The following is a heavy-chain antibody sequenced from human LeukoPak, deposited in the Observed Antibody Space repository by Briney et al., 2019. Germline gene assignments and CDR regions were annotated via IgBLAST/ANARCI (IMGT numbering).Heavy chain of an antibody. V-gene: IGHV3-30-3*01. J-gene: IGHJ4*02. D-gene: IGHD3-22*01. CDR1: GFTFSSYA. CDR2: ISYDGSNK. CDR3: ARGGSGYALSY. Sequence: GGSLRLSCAASGFTFSSYAMHWVRQAPGKGLEWVAVISYDGSNKYYADSVKGRFTISRDNSKNTLYLQMNSLRAEDTAVYYCARGGSGYALSYWGQGTLVTVSS.